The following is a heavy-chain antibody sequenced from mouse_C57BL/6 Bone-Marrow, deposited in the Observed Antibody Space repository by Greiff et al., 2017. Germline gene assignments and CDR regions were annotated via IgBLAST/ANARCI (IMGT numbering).Heavy chain of an antibody. CDR2: INPNNGGT. J-gene: IGHJ4*01. V-gene: IGHV1-22*01. D-gene: IGHD1-1*01. CDR3: AQKEDYYGSSYAMDY. CDR1: GYTFTDYN. Sequence: EVQLQQSGPELVKPGASGKMSCKASGYTFTDYNMHWVKQSHGKSLEWIGYINPNNGGTSYNQKFKGKATLTVNKSSSTAYMELRSLTSEDSAVYYCAQKEDYYGSSYAMDYWGQGTSVTVSS.